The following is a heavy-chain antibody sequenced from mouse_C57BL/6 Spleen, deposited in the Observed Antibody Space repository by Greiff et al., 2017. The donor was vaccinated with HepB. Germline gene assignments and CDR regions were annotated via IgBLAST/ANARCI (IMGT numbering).Heavy chain of an antibody. J-gene: IGHJ2*01. D-gene: IGHD3-2*02. Sequence: VQLQQPGAELVKPGASVKLSCKASGYTFTSYWMQWVKQRPGQGLEWIGEIDPSDSYTNYNQKFKGKATLTVDTSSSTAYMQLSSLTSEDSAVYYCARKALAFDYWGQGTTLTVSS. V-gene: IGHV1-50*01. CDR3: ARKALAFDY. CDR1: GYTFTSYW. CDR2: IDPSDSYT.